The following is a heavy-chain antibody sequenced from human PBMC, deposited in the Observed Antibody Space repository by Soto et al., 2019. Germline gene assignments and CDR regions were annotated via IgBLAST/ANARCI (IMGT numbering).Heavy chain of an antibody. CDR1: GYSFTSYG. D-gene: IGHD6-13*01. CDR3: ARTSAAGKYYYAMDV. V-gene: IGHV5-51*01. CDR2: IYPGDSDT. Sequence: PGESMKISCKGAGYSFTSYGIGWVRQMPGKGLEWTGIIYPGDSDTRYSPSFQGQVTISADKSISTAYLQWSSLKASDTAMYYCARTSAAGKYYYAMDVWGQGTTVTVSS. J-gene: IGHJ6*02.